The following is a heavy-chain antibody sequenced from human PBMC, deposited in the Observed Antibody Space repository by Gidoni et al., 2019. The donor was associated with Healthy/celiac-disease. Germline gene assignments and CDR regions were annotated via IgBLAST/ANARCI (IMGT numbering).Heavy chain of an antibody. CDR1: GGSISSSNW. J-gene: IGHJ4*02. V-gene: IGHV4-4*02. D-gene: IGHD3-10*01. CDR2: MYHSGST. Sequence: QVQLQESGPGLVKPSGTLSLTGAVSGGSISSSNWWSWVRQPPGKGLEWIGEMYHSGSTNYNPSLKSRVTISVDKSKNQFSLKLSSVTAADTAVYYCARETITMVRGVHFDYWGQGTLVTVSS. CDR3: ARETITMVRGVHFDY.